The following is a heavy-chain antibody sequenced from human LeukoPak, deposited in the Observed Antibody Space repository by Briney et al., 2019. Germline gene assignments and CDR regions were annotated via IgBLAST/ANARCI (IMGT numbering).Heavy chain of an antibody. J-gene: IGHJ4*02. Sequence: GGSLRLSCAASGFTFSDYWMTWVRQAPGKGLEWVANMNQDGSEKNYVDSVKGRFTISRDNAKHSLYLQMSSLRAEDTAVYYCATSRQRPHCNSTSCYSYSVDDYWGQGTLVTVSS. CDR3: ATSRQRPHCNSTSCYSYSVDDY. CDR2: MNQDGSEK. CDR1: GFTFSDYW. V-gene: IGHV3-7*01. D-gene: IGHD2-2*01.